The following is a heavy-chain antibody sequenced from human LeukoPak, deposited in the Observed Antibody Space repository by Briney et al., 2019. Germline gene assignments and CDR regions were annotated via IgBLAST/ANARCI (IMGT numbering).Heavy chain of an antibody. V-gene: IGHV3-53*01. CDR1: TFTVSNNY. Sequence: PGGSLRLSCAPSTFTVSNNYMTWVRQAPGKGLEWVSVISSGGATYYADSVKGRFTLSRDNSENKLYLQMNSLRVEDTALYYCARVLGNWYFDLWGRGTLVTVSS. J-gene: IGHJ2*01. CDR3: ARVLGNWYFDL. CDR2: ISSGGAT. D-gene: IGHD1-26*01.